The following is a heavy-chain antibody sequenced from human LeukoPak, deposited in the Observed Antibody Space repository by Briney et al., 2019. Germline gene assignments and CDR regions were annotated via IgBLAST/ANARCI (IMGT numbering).Heavy chain of an antibody. CDR1: GGSISSSSYS. J-gene: IGHJ4*02. Sequence: SETLSLTCTVSGGSISSSSYSWGWIRQPPGKGLEWIGSIYYSGTTYYNPSLQSRVTISVDTSKIQFSLKLSSVAATDTAVYFCARLRFDFWSGYTHPYFDYWGQGTLVTVSS. D-gene: IGHD3-3*01. CDR2: IYYSGTT. V-gene: IGHV4-39*01. CDR3: ARLRFDFWSGYTHPYFDY.